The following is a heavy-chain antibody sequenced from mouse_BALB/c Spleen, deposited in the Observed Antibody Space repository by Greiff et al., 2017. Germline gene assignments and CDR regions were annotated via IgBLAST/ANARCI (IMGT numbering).Heavy chain of an antibody. CDR2: ISTYYGDA. CDR3: ARGGSRHWYFDV. Sequence: QVQLKESGAELVRPGVSVKISCKGSGYTFTDYAMHWVKQSHAKSLEWIGVISTYYGDASYNQKFKGKATMTVDKSSSTAYMELARLTSEDSAIYYCARGGSRHWYFDVWGAGTTVTVSS. V-gene: IGHV1S137*01. CDR1: GYTFTDYA. J-gene: IGHJ1*01. D-gene: IGHD1-1*01.